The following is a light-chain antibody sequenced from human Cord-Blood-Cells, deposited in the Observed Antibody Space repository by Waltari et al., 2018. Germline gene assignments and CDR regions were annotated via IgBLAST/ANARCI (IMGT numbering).Light chain of an antibody. V-gene: IGLV2-11*01. CDR2: DVR. CDR1: SSDLGGYNY. J-gene: IGLJ3*02. CDR3: CSYAGSYTYWV. Sequence: QSALTQPRSVSGSPGQSVTISCTGTSSDLGGYNYVPWYQQHPGKAPKLMIYDVRKRPSGVPDRFSGSKSGNTASLTISGLQAEDEADYYCCSYAGSYTYWVFGGGTKLTVL.